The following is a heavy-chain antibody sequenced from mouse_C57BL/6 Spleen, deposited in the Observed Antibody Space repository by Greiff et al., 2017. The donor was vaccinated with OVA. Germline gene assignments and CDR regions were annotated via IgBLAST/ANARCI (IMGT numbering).Heavy chain of an antibody. Sequence: QVQLKQSGPGLVQPSQSLSITCTASGFSLTSYGVHWVRQSPGKGLEWLGVIWSGGSTDYNAAFISRLSISKDNSTSQVFFKMNSLQADDTAIYYCARNTVVHAMDYWGQGTSVTVSS. CDR3: ARNTVVHAMDY. CDR2: IWSGGST. D-gene: IGHD1-1*01. J-gene: IGHJ4*01. V-gene: IGHV2-2*01. CDR1: GFSLTSYG.